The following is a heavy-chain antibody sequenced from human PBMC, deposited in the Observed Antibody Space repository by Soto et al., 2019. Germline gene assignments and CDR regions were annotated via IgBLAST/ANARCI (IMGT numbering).Heavy chain of an antibody. V-gene: IGHV3-30-3*01. Sequence: QVQLVESGGGVVQPGRSLRLSCAASGFTFSLCTFHWVRQAPGRGLEWVAVVSHVDDNKYYADSVRGRFTISRDNSKKMLYLPMNSLRADDTALYSCARGNMDVWGQRTTVTVSS. J-gene: IGHJ6*02. CDR3: ARGNMDV. CDR1: GFTFSLCT. CDR2: VSHVDDNK. D-gene: IGHD1-1*01.